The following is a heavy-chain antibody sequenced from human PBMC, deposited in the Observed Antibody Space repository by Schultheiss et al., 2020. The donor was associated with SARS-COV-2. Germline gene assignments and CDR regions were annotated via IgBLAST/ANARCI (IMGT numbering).Heavy chain of an antibody. D-gene: IGHD5-18*01. Sequence: GGSLRLSCAASGFTFSSYGMHWVRQAPGKGLEWVAVTWYDGSNNYYADSVKGRFTISRDNSKNTLYLQMNRLRAEDTARYYCATGSSAYSYGFGSHDFFYGMDVWGQGTTVTVSS. CDR1: GFTFSSYG. CDR3: ATGSSAYSYGFGSHDFFYGMDV. J-gene: IGHJ6*02. CDR2: TWYDGSNN. V-gene: IGHV3-33*01.